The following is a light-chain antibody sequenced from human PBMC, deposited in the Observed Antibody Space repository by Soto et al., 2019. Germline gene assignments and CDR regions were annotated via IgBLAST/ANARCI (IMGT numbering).Light chain of an antibody. CDR1: SSDVGAYNF. J-gene: IGLJ1*01. V-gene: IGLV2-14*03. Sequence: QSALAQPASLSGSPGQSITISCTGTSSDVGAYNFVSWYQQHPGKAPKLIIYDVSNRPSGVSNRFSGSKSGNTASLTISGLQAEDEADYCCSSFTSSSTRVFGTGTKVTVL. CDR2: DVS. CDR3: SSFTSSSTRV.